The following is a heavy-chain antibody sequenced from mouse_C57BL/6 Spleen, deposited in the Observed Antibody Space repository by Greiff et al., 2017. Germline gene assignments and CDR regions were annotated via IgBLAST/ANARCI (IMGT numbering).Heavy chain of an antibody. V-gene: IGHV1-19*01. D-gene: IGHD1-1*01. J-gene: IGHJ1*03. CDR3: AINPYYGSSYWYFDV. Sequence: EVQLQQSGPVLAKPGASVPMSCKASGSTFTDYYLHWVKQSHGKSLDWIGFINPYNGDTSYNQKFKGKATLTVDKSSSTAYMELNSLASEDSAVYYCAINPYYGSSYWYFDVWGTGTTVTVSS. CDR2: INPYNGDT. CDR1: GSTFTDYY.